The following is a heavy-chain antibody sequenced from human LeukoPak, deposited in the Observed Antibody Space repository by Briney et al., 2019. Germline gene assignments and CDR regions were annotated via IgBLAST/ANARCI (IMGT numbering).Heavy chain of an antibody. CDR1: GGSISNYY. V-gene: IGHV4-59*08. CDR3: ARLGPHRITIFGVAALGWFDP. D-gene: IGHD3-3*01. Sequence: SETLSLTCTVSGGSISNYYWSWIRQPPGKGLEWIGYISYSGSTNYNPSLKSRVTISVDTSKNQFSLRLSSVAAADTAVYYCARLGPHRITIFGVAALGWFDPWGQGTLVTVSS. CDR2: ISYSGST. J-gene: IGHJ5*02.